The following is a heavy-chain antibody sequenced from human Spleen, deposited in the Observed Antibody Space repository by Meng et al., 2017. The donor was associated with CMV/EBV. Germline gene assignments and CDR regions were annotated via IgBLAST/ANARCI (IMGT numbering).Heavy chain of an antibody. CDR2: VYSSGST. CDR3: ARAPARIGYCSSTSCSERPVSNHQPDY. J-gene: IGHJ4*02. D-gene: IGHD2-2*01. V-gene: IGHV4-39*07. Sequence: SETLSLTCTVSGGSISSSTYYWGWIRQPPGKGLEWIGSVYSSGSTYYNPSLKSRVTISVDTSKNQFSLKLSSVTAADTAVYYCARAPARIGYCSSTSCSERPVSNHQPDYWGQGTLVTVSS. CDR1: GGSISSSTYY.